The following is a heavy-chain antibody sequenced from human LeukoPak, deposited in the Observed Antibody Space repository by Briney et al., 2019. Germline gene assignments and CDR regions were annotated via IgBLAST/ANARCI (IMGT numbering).Heavy chain of an antibody. CDR2: INPNSGGT. V-gene: IGHV1-2*02. J-gene: IGHJ5*02. CDR3: ARDLSSGWYTTNWFDP. D-gene: IGHD6-19*01. Sequence: ASVKVSCKASGYTFTGYYMHWVRQAPGQGLEWMGWINPNSGGTNYAQKFQGRVTMTRDTSISTAYMELSRLRSDDTAVCYCARDLSSGWYTTNWFDPWGQGTLVTVSS. CDR1: GYTFTGYY.